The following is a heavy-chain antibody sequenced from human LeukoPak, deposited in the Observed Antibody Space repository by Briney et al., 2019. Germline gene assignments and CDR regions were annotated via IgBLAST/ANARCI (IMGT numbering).Heavy chain of an antibody. V-gene: IGHV3-9*01. D-gene: IGHD5-24*01. CDR3: AKGRWLQLDMDY. CDR2: ISWNSGSI. Sequence: PGGSLRLSCAASGFTFDDYAMHWVRQAPGKGLEWVSGISWNSGSIGYADSVKGRFTISRDNSKNTLYLQMNSLRAEDTAVYCCAKGRWLQLDMDYWGQGTRVTVSS. CDR1: GFTFDDYA. J-gene: IGHJ4*02.